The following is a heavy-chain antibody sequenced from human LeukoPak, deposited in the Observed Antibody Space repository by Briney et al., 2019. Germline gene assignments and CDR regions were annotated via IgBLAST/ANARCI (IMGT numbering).Heavy chain of an antibody. CDR2: ISAYNGNT. J-gene: IGHJ4*02. Sequence: ASVKVSCKASGYTFTSYGISWVRQAPGQGLEWMGWISAYNGNTNYAQKLQGRVTMTTDTSTSTAYMELRSLRSDDTAVYYCAREFGLYYVSSGYYYDYWGQGTLVTVSS. V-gene: IGHV1-18*01. CDR1: GYTFTSYG. D-gene: IGHD3-22*01. CDR3: AREFGLYYVSSGYYYDY.